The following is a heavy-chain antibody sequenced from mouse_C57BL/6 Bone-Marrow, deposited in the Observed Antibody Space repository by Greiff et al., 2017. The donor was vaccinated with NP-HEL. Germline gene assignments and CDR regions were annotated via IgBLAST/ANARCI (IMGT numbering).Heavy chain of an antibody. D-gene: IGHD2-1*01. CDR3: ARFPYGNYLDY. J-gene: IGHJ2*01. Sequence: QVQLQQSGAELARPGASVKLSCKASGYTFTSYGISWVKQRTGQGLEWIGEIYPRSGNTYYNEKFKGKATLTADKSSSTAYMELRSLTSEDSAVYFCARFPYGNYLDYWGQGTTLTVSS. CDR1: GYTFTSYG. CDR2: IYPRSGNT. V-gene: IGHV1-81*01.